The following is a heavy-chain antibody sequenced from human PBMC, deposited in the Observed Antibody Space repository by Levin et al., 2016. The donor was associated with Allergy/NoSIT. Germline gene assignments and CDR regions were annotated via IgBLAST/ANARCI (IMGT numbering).Heavy chain of an antibody. CDR3: TTDLPYHGSGSYYLDYYYYYGMDV. D-gene: IGHD3-10*01. J-gene: IGHJ6*02. Sequence: GGSLRLSCAASGFTFSNAWMSWVRQAPGKGLEWVGRIKSKTDGGTTDYAAPVKGRFTISRDDSKNTLYLQMNSLKTEDTAVYYCTTDLPYHGSGSYYLDYYYYYGMDVWGQGTTVTVSS. CDR2: IKSKTDGGTT. V-gene: IGHV3-15*01. CDR1: GFTFSNAW.